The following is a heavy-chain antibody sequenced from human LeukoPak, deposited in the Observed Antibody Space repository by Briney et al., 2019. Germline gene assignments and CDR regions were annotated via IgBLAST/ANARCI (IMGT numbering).Heavy chain of an antibody. CDR2: ISSSSSTI. CDR1: GFTFSSYR. J-gene: IGHJ5*02. V-gene: IGHV3-48*01. CDR3: ARGGIAVADNWFDP. D-gene: IGHD6-19*01. Sequence: PGGSLRLSCAASGFTFSSYRMNWVRQAPGKGLEWVSYISSSSSTIYYADSVKGRFTISRDNAKNSLHLQMNSLRAEDTAVYYCARGGIAVADNWFDPWGQGTLVTVSS.